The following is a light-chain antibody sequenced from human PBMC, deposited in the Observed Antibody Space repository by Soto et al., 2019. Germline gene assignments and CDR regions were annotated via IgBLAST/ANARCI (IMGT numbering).Light chain of an antibody. J-gene: IGLJ1*01. CDR2: EVS. CDR1: SRDVGGYND. CDR3: RAYTSSSAYV. Sequence: QSALTQPASVSGSPGQSITISCTGTSRDVGGYNDVSWYQQHPGEAPKLMIYEVSIRRSGVSNRFSGSKSGNTASLTISGLQAEDAADYYCRAYTSSSAYVFGTGTKLTVL. V-gene: IGLV2-14*01.